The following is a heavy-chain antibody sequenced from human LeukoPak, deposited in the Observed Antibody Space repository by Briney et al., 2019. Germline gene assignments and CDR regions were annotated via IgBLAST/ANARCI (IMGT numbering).Heavy chain of an antibody. CDR1: GFTLSSYA. J-gene: IGHJ4*02. V-gene: IGHV3-23*01. Sequence: GGSLRLSCAASGFTLSSYAMNWVRQAPGKGLEWVSSISGGGDITYYADSVKGRFTISRDNSKNTLYLQMNSLRAEDTAVYYCASRRGAAAGYYFDYWGQGILVTVSS. CDR3: ASRRGAAAGYYFDY. D-gene: IGHD6-13*01. CDR2: ISGGGDIT.